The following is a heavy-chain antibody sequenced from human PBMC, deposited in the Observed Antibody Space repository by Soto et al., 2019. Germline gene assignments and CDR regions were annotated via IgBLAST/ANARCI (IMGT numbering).Heavy chain of an antibody. V-gene: IGHV4-39*02. CDR1: GGSISSSSYF. Sequence: ETLSLTCTVSGGSISSSSYFWGWIRQPPGKGLEWIGSMYYSGTTYYNPSLKSRVPISVDTSKNQSSLKLSSVTAADTAVYYCARGGYDGTSGLGHFDYWGQGTLVTVSS. D-gene: IGHD3-3*01. J-gene: IGHJ4*02. CDR3: ARGGYDGTSGLGHFDY. CDR2: MYYSGTT.